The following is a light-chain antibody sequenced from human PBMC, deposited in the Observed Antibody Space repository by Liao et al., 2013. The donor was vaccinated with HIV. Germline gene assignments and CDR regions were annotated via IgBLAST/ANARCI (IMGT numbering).Light chain of an antibody. J-gene: IGLJ1*01. CDR3: QSADSTNSYV. CDR1: ALTSQY. Sequence: SYELTQPPSVSVSPGQTARITCSGDALTSQYAYWYQQKPGQAPILVIYKDTERPSGIPERISGSSSGTTATLTISGVQAEDEGDYYCQSADSTNSYVFGSGTRVTVL. V-gene: IGLV3-25*03. CDR2: KDT.